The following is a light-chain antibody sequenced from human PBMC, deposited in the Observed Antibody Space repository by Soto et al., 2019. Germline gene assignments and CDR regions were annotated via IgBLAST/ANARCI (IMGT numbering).Light chain of an antibody. J-gene: IGLJ3*02. Sequence: QSVLTQPPSASGTPGQRVTISCSGSGSNIGSRYVFWYRQVPGTAPKLLIYQDSQRPSGVADRFSGSKSGTSASLAISGLRYEDEADYYCTAWDDSMSGPVFGGGTKLTVL. CDR1: GSNIGSRY. CDR2: QDS. CDR3: TAWDDSMSGPV. V-gene: IGLV1-47*01.